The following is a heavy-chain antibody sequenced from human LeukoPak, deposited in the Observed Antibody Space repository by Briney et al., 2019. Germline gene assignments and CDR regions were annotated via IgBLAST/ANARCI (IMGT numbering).Heavy chain of an antibody. CDR3: ARHFAYSSSSYFDY. V-gene: IGHV4-59*08. CDR2: VHYTGST. J-gene: IGHJ4*02. CDR1: GGSVSNYY. D-gene: IGHD6-6*01. Sequence: KSSETLSLTCSVSGGSVSNYYWSWIRQPPGKGLEWIGYVHYTGSTNYNPSLKSRVTMFEDKSKNQFSLRLYSVTVADTAVYYCARHFAYSSSSYFDYWGQGSLVTVSS.